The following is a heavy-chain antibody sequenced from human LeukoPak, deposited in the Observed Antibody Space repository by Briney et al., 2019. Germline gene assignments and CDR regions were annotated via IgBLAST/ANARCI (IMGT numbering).Heavy chain of an antibody. CDR3: AREVSSTPNGDWFDP. V-gene: IGHV3-23*01. CDR2: ISGSGGST. J-gene: IGHJ5*02. CDR1: GFTFSSYA. D-gene: IGHD6-13*01. Sequence: TGGSLRLSCAASGFTFSSYAMSWVRQAPGKGLEWVSAISGSGGSTYYADSVTGRFTISRDNAKNSLYLQMNSLRAEDTAVYYCAREVSSTPNGDWFDPWGQGTLVTVSS.